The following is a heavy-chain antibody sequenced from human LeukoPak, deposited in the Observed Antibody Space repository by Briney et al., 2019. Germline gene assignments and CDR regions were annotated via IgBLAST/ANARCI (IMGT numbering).Heavy chain of an antibody. J-gene: IGHJ6*02. Sequence: QPRGSLRPSCITSGFSSDDYAMHWVRQAPGKGLEWVSLISDDGRSTHYADSVKGRFTISRDNSKHTLYLQMSSLRAEDTAVYYCVRDRYSSGWYCMDVWGQGTTVTVSS. CDR3: VRDRYSSGWYCMDV. D-gene: IGHD6-19*01. V-gene: IGHV3-43*02. CDR2: ISDDGRST. CDR1: GFSSDDYA.